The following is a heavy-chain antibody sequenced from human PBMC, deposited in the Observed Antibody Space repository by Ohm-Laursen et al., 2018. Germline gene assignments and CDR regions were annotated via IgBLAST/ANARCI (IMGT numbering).Heavy chain of an antibody. V-gene: IGHV3-23*01. CDR3: AKAYYCSGGSCYSWELTNGFDI. Sequence: SLRLSCSASGSTFSSYAMSWVRQAPGKGLEWVSAISGSGGSTYYADSVKGRFTISRDNSKNTLYLQMNSLRAEDTAVYYCAKAYYCSGGSCYSWELTNGFDIWGQGTMVTVSS. CDR2: ISGSGGST. CDR1: GSTFSSYA. D-gene: IGHD2-15*01. J-gene: IGHJ3*02.